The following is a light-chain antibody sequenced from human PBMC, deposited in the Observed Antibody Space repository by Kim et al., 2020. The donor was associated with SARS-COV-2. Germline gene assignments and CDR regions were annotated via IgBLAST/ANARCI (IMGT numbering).Light chain of an antibody. Sequence: SYELTQPPSVSVAPGKTARITCGGNNIGSKSVHWYQQRPGQAPVPVIYYDSDRPSGIPERFSGSNSGNTATLTISRVEGGDEADYYCQVWDSTTHVLFGGGTQLTVL. CDR3: QVWDSTTHVL. V-gene: IGLV3-21*04. CDR1: NIGSKS. J-gene: IGLJ2*01. CDR2: YDS.